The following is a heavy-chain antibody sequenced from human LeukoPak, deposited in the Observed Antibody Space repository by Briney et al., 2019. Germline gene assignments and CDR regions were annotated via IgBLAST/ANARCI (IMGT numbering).Heavy chain of an antibody. CDR3: ARERVGYSGYVGYFDY. CDR1: GDSVSSNSAA. V-gene: IGHV6-1*01. Sequence: SQTLSLTCAISGDSVSSNSAAWHWIRQSPSRGLEWLGRTYYRSKWYNDYAVSVKSRITINPDTSKNQFSLQLNSVTPEDTAVYYCARERVGYSGYVGYFDYWGQGTLVTVSP. CDR2: TYYRSKWYN. D-gene: IGHD5-12*01. J-gene: IGHJ4*02.